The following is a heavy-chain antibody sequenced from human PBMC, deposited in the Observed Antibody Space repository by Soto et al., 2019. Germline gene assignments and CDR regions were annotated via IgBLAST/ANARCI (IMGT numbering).Heavy chain of an antibody. Sequence: QVQLVESGGGVVQPGRSLRLSCAASGFTFSSYGMHWVRQAPGKGLEWVAVISYDGSNKYYADSVKGRFTISRDNSKNTLYLQMNSLRAEDTAVYYCAKGVRYGMDVWGQGTTVTVSS. CDR1: GFTFSSYG. J-gene: IGHJ6*02. V-gene: IGHV3-30*18. CDR2: ISYDGSNK. CDR3: AKGVRYGMDV.